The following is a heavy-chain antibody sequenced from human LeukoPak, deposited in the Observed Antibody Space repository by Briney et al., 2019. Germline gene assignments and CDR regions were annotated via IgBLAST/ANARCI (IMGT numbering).Heavy chain of an antibody. CDR2: ISYDGSNK. D-gene: IGHD7-27*01. J-gene: IGHJ3*02. V-gene: IGHV3-30*14. CDR1: GFTFSSYA. Sequence: PGRSLRLSCAASGFTFSSYAMHWVRQAPGKGLEWVAIISYDGSNKYYADSVKGRFTISRDNSKNTLYLQMNSLRAEDTAVYYCAKGGAWGAYAFDIWGQGTMVTVSS. CDR3: AKGGAWGAYAFDI.